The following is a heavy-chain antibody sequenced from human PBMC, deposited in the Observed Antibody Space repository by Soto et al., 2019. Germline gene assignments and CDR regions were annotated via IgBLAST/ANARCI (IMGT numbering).Heavy chain of an antibody. CDR3: ARGWESSGPLFDS. CDR2: IYYSGST. J-gene: IGHJ4*02. CDR1: GGSISNYY. V-gene: IGHV4-59*01. D-gene: IGHD3-22*01. Sequence: PSETLSLTCTVSGGSISNYYWTWIRQPPGKGLEWIGYIYYSGSTNYNPSLKSRVTISIDTSKNQFSLKLSSVTAADTAVYYCARGWESSGPLFDSWGQGTLVTVSS.